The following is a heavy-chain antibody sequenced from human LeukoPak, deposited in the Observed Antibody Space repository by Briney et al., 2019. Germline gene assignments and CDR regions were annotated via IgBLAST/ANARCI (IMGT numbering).Heavy chain of an antibody. J-gene: IGHJ6*03. CDR2: ISSSSSNK. CDR3: ARDRLWFGVLYYYMDV. Sequence: GGSLKLSCAASGFPFSRYSMNWVRQAPGEGPEWVSSISSSSSNKDYVDSVKGRFTVSRDNAKNSLYLQMDSLRAEDTAVYYCARDRLWFGVLYYYMDVWGKGTTVTISS. D-gene: IGHD3-10*01. CDR1: GFPFSRYS. V-gene: IGHV3-21*01.